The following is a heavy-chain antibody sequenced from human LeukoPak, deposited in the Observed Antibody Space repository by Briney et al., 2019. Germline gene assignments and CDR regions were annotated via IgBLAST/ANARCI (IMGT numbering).Heavy chain of an antibody. CDR1: GASISSSSYY. CDR2: IYYSGST. CDR3: ARLPADYYGSGSPDG. D-gene: IGHD3-10*01. V-gene: IGHV4-39*02. J-gene: IGHJ4*02. Sequence: SETLSLTCTVSGASISSSSYYWGWIRQPPGKGLEWIGSIYYSGSTYYNPSLKSRVTISVDTSKNHFSLKLSSVTAADTAVYYCARLPADYYGSGSPDGWGQGTLVTVSS.